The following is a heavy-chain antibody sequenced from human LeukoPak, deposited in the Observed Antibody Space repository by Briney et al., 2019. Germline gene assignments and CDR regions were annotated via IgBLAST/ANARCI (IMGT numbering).Heavy chain of an antibody. CDR3: ARWMAVAGPFDY. CDR1: GFTFSSYS. Sequence: PGGSLRLSCAASGFTFSSYSMNWVRQAPGKGLEWVSSISSSSSYIYYADSVKGRFTISRDNAKNSLYLQMNSLRAEDTAVYYCARWMAVAGPFDYWGQGTLVTVSS. D-gene: IGHD6-19*01. V-gene: IGHV3-21*01. CDR2: ISSSSSYI. J-gene: IGHJ4*02.